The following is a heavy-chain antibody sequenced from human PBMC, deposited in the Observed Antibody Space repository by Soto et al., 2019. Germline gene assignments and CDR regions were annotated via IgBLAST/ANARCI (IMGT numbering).Heavy chain of an antibody. CDR2: IDSSGEK. CDR1: GLSITDSEMG. V-gene: IGHV2-26*01. CDR3: ARRHLAVAVSPWFDP. J-gene: IGHJ5*01. Sequence: QVTVKESGPVLVNPTETLTLRCTVSGLSITDSEMGVSWIRQPPGQPLEWLAHIDSSGEKSYRTFLKSRLAISKDTSKSQIVLTMTNMDPADTATYYCARRHLAVAVSPWFDPWGQGIPVTVSS. D-gene: IGHD6-19*01.